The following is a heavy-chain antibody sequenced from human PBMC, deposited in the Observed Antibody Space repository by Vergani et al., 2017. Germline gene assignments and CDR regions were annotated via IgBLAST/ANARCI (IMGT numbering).Heavy chain of an antibody. CDR1: GFTFNIYG. Sequence: EVQLLESGGGLVQPGGSLRLSCAASGFTFNIYGMSWVRQAPGQGLEWVSTITYNGGRTYYAESVTGRFTISRDNSKNTLFLQLKTLRAEDTGVYYCAKDYNIMGALHYWGQGTLVAVSS. CDR2: ITYNGGRT. D-gene: IGHD5-12*01. CDR3: AKDYNIMGALHY. V-gene: IGHV3-23*01. J-gene: IGHJ4*02.